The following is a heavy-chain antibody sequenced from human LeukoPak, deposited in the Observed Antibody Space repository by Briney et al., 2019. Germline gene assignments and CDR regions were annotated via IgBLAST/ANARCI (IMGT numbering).Heavy chain of an antibody. D-gene: IGHD2-2*01. Sequence: SETLSLTSTVSGGSISSSSYYWGWIRQPPGKGLEWIGSIYYSGSTYYNPSLKSRVTISVDTSKNQFSLKLSSVTAADTAVYYCVVVVPAAILYYYYYMDVWGKGTTVTVSS. J-gene: IGHJ6*03. V-gene: IGHV4-39*01. CDR3: VVVVPAAILYYYYYMDV. CDR1: GGSISSSSYY. CDR2: IYYSGST.